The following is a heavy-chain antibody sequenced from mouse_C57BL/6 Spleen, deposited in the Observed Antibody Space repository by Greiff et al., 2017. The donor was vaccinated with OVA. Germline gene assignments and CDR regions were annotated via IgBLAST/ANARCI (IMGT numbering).Heavy chain of an antibody. CDR1: GYTFTSYW. V-gene: IGHV1-50*01. Sequence: VQLQQPGAELVKPGASVKLSCKASGYTFTSYWMQWVKQRPGQGLEWIGEIDPSDSYTNYNKKFKGKATLTVDTSSSPAYMQLSSLSSEDSAVYYCARPLLKNYAMDYWGQGTSVTVSS. J-gene: IGHJ4*01. CDR2: IDPSDSYT. D-gene: IGHD1-3*01. CDR3: ARPLLKNYAMDY.